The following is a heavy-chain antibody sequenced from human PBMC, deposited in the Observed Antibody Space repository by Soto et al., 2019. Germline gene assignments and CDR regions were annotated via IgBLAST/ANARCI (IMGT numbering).Heavy chain of an antibody. V-gene: IGHV3-23*01. Sequence: GGSLRLSCAASGVTFSSYAMSWVRQAPGKGLEWVSAISGSGGSTYYADSVKGRFTISRDNSKNTLYLQMNSLRAEDTAVYYCAQESSRVHAKSGGMDVLGQGTTVTGSS. J-gene: IGHJ6*02. CDR3: AQESSRVHAKSGGMDV. CDR2: ISGSGGST. CDR1: GVTFSSYA. D-gene: IGHD3-16*02.